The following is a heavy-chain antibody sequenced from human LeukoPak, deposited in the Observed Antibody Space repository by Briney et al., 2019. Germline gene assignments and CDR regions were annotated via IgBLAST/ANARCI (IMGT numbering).Heavy chain of an antibody. CDR2: IYSGGST. CDR3: AREHPLLRYFDY. Sequence: GGSLRLSCAASGFTFSSNYMSWVRQAPGKGLEWVAVIYSGGSTYYSDSVKGRFTISRDNSKTTLYLQMNSLRAEDTAVYYCAREHPLLRYFDYWGQGTLVTVSS. J-gene: IGHJ4*02. V-gene: IGHV3-53*01. CDR1: GFTFSSNY. D-gene: IGHD2-21*02.